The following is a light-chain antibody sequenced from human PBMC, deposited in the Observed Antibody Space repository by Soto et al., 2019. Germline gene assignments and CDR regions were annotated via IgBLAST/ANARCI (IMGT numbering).Light chain of an antibody. CDR3: QQYYNWPHHT. V-gene: IGKV3-15*01. CDR2: AAS. CDR1: QSVSSN. Sequence: EIVLTQSPGTLSLSPGERATLSCRASQSVSSNYLAWYKQTPGQAPRLLIYAASKRATGIPARFSGSGSGTDFMLTISSLQSEDFGVYYCQQYYNWPHHTFGQGTKLEIK. J-gene: IGKJ2*01.